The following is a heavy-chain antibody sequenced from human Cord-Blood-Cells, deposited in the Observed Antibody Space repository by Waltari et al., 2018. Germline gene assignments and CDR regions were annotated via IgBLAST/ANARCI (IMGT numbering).Heavy chain of an antibody. D-gene: IGHD2-8*01. Sequence: QVQLQESGPGLVKPSETLSLTCTVSGGSISSYYWSWIRQPAGKGLEWIGRIYTSGSTNYNPSLKSRVTMSVDTSKNQFSLKLSSVTAADTAVYYCARVGVYCTNGVCPDRQFDPWGQGTLVTVSS. CDR2: IYTSGST. CDR3: ARVGVYCTNGVCPDRQFDP. CDR1: GGSISSYY. V-gene: IGHV4-4*07. J-gene: IGHJ5*02.